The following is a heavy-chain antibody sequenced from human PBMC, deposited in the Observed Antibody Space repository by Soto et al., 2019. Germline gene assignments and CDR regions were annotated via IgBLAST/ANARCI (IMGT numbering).Heavy chain of an antibody. Sequence: ASVKPACKASGYTFTSYGISWVRQAPGQGLEWVGWISAYNLNTNYAQKLDVRVAMATDTSTSTAYMELRSLRSCDRGLHSWASRYWDCTGFDREVYCWGQ. CDR3: ASRYWDCTGFDREVYC. J-gene: IGHJ1*01. V-gene: IGHV1-18*04. CDR2: ISAYNLNT. D-gene: IGHD2-8*02. CDR1: GYTFTSYG.